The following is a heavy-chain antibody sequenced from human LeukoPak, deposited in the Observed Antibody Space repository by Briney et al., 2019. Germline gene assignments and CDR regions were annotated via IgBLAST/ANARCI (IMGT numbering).Heavy chain of an antibody. CDR2: IYYSGST. CDR3: ARFSGKKHYGDYVSDAFDI. CDR1: GVSISSSSYY. V-gene: IGHV4-39*07. Sequence: PSETLSLTCTVSGVSISSSSYYWGWIRQPPGKGLEWIGSIYYSGSTYYNPSLKSRVTISVDTSKNQFSLKLSSVTAADTAVYYCARFSGKKHYGDYVSDAFDIWGQGTMVTVSS. J-gene: IGHJ3*02. D-gene: IGHD4-17*01.